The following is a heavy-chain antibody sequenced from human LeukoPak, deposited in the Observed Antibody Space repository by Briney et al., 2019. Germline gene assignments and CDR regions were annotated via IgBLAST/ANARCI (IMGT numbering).Heavy chain of an antibody. J-gene: IGHJ4*02. V-gene: IGHV3-21*01. Sequence: GGSLRLSCAASGFTFASYSMNWVRQAPGKGLEWVSSISGDSTYIYNAGTVKGRFTISRDNAQASLYLQMISLRADDTTVYYCARVSGRLERQSDLDYWGQGTLVIVSS. CDR1: GFTFASYS. D-gene: IGHD1-1*01. CDR3: ARVSGRLERQSDLDY. CDR2: ISGDSTYI.